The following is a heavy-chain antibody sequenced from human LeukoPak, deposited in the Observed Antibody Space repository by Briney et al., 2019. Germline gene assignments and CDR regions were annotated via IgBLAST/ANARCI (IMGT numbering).Heavy chain of an antibody. CDR3: ARRTAWDQWGEGYFDY. D-gene: IGHD1-26*01. Sequence: SETLSLTCTVSGGSMSGFFWTWIRQPPGRELEWIGSIYYSGSTYYNPSLKSRVTISVDTSKNQFSLKLSSVTAADTAVYYCARRTAWDQWGEGYFDYWGQGTLVTVSS. J-gene: IGHJ4*02. CDR1: GGSMSGFF. CDR2: IYYSGST. V-gene: IGHV4-59*05.